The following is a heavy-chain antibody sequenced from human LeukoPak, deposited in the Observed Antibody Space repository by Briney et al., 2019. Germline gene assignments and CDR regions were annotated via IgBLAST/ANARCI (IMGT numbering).Heavy chain of an antibody. CDR1: GGSISGGRYY. V-gene: IGHV4-39*07. D-gene: IGHD3-3*01. Sequence: SETLSLTCTVSGGSISGGRYYLAWIRQPPGKGLEWIASISYNGIPYYNPSLKSRVTISVDTSKNQFSLKLSSVTAADTAVYYCARATTQIFGVATNDYWGQGTLVTVSS. CDR3: ARATTQIFGVATNDY. CDR2: ISYNGIP. J-gene: IGHJ4*02.